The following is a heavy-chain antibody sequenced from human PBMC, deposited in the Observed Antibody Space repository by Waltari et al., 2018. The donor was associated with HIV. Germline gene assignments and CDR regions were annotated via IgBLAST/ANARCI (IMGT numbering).Heavy chain of an antibody. Sequence: QVQLVQSGAEVKTPGSSVKVSCKASGGSFGNNVLPWLRQAPGHGLEWMGGYSPLLRTTKVAQKFEGRVTIAADDSTSTVYVEVSSLRYEDTALYYCARDLAVFGVVAPSYGMDVWGQGTTVTVSS. CDR1: GGSFGNNV. V-gene: IGHV1-69*13. CDR3: ARDLAVFGVVAPSYGMDV. J-gene: IGHJ6*02. D-gene: IGHD3-3*01. CDR2: YSPLLRTT.